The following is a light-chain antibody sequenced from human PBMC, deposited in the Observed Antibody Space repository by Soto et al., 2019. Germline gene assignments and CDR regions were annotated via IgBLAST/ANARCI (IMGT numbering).Light chain of an antibody. CDR1: QSLVYSDGNSY. CDR3: MEGTHWPRT. Sequence: DVVMTQSPLSLPVTLGQPAPISCRSSQSLVYSDGNSYLTWFLQRPGQSPRRLIYKVSNRDSGVPDRFSGSRSGTDFTLEIRRGEAEDVGIYYCMEGTHWPRTFGQGTKVEIK. J-gene: IGKJ1*01. V-gene: IGKV2-30*01. CDR2: KVS.